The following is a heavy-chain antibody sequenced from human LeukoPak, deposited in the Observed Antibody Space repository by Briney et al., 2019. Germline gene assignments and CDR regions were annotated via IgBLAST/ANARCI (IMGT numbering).Heavy chain of an antibody. CDR2: IRREGSEK. J-gene: IGHJ3*02. Sequence: PGGSLRLSCAASGFTFRAYWMSWVRQAPGKGLEWVASIRREGSEKYYVDSVKGRFTISRDNAKNSLHLQMNSLRAEDTAVYNCAREAAGGTKGVSGSFDIWGQGTMVTVSS. V-gene: IGHV3-7*01. CDR1: GFTFRAYW. D-gene: IGHD6-13*01. CDR3: AREAAGGTKGVSGSFDI.